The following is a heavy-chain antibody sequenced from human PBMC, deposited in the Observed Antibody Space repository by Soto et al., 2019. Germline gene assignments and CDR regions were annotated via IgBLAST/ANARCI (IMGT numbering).Heavy chain of an antibody. CDR3: AKSAGVLRYFDWLFRVDY. V-gene: IGHV3-30*18. CDR2: ISSDGDNQ. Sequence: PGGSLRLSCAASGFTFSSYGMHWVRQAPGKGLEWVAVISSDGDNQYYADSVKGRFTISRDNSKNTLYLQMNSLRAEDTALYYCAKSAGVLRYFDWLFRVDYWGQGTLVTVSS. J-gene: IGHJ4*02. D-gene: IGHD3-9*01. CDR1: GFTFSSYG.